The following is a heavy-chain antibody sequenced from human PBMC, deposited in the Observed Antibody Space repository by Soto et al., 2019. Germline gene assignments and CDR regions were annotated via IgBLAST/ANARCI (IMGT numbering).Heavy chain of an antibody. Sequence: AAVKVSCKASGYTFTSYGISWVRQAPGQGLEWMGWISAYNGNTNYAQKLQGRVTVTTDTSTSTAYMELRSLRSDDTAVYYCARDHGSIAAPHREGMDVWGQGTTVTVSS. V-gene: IGHV1-18*01. CDR1: GYTFTSYG. CDR2: ISAYNGNT. CDR3: ARDHGSIAAPHREGMDV. D-gene: IGHD6-6*01. J-gene: IGHJ6*02.